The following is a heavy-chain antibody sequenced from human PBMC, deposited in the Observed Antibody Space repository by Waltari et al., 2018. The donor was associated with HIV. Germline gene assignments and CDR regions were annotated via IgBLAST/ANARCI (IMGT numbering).Heavy chain of an antibody. J-gene: IGHJ4*02. V-gene: IGHV3-74*01. Sequence: EVQLLESGGGLVQPGGSLRPSCAASGFTFSSYWLHWVRHAPGTGLVWVSRSNGDGSSTAYADSVKGRFTISRDNAKNRLYLQVNSLRAEDTAVYYCARGFRVGCSDATCYSHYWGQGTLVTVSS. D-gene: IGHD2-15*01. CDR1: GFTFSSYW. CDR2: SNGDGSST. CDR3: ARGFRVGCSDATCYSHY.